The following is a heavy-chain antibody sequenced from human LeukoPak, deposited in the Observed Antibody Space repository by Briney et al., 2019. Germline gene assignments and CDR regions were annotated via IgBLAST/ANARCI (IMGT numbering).Heavy chain of an antibody. D-gene: IGHD3-22*01. J-gene: IGHJ4*02. V-gene: IGHV3-7*03. CDR2: INQDASEI. CDR1: GFTFSTYW. Sequence: PGGSLRLSCAASGFTFSTYWMNWYRQAPGKGLEWVGNINQDASEINYVDSVRGRFTISRDNSKNTLYLQMTSLRAEDTAVYFCAKRGVVIRVILVGFHKEANYFESWGQGALVTVSS. CDR3: AKRGVVIRVILVGFHKEANYFES.